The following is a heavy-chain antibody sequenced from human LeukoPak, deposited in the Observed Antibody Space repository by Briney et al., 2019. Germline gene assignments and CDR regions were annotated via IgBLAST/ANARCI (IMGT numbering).Heavy chain of an antibody. CDR2: IYYSGST. CDR3: ARLSVSDILTGANPNWFDP. J-gene: IGHJ5*02. V-gene: IGHV4-59*08. D-gene: IGHD3-9*01. Sequence: SETLSLTCTASGGSISSYYWSWIRQPPGKGLEWIGYIYYSGSTNYNPSLKSRVTISVDTSKNQFSVKLSSVTAADTAVYYCARLSVSDILTGANPNWFDPWGKGTLVTVSS. CDR1: GGSISSYY.